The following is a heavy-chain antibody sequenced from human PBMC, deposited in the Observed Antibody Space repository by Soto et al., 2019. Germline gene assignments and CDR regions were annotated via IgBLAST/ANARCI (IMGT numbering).Heavy chain of an antibody. CDR1: GFSLSTSGVV. J-gene: IGHJ4*02. V-gene: IGHV2-5*02. CDR2: IYWDDDK. Sequence: SAPTPVNPTQTLTLTCTFSGFSLSTSGVVVGWIRQPPGKALEWLALIYWDDDKRYSPSLKTRLTITKDTSKNQVVLTITHIDPVDTATYSCAHSAPYGDYVDYFDYWGKGTVVTDSS. D-gene: IGHD4-17*01. CDR3: AHSAPYGDYVDYFDY.